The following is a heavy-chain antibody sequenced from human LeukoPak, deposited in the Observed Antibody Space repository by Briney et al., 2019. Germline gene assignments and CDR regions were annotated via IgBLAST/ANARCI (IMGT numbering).Heavy chain of an antibody. CDR1: GFTFSSYW. V-gene: IGHV3-7*01. CDR2: IKQDGSER. Sequence: GGSLRLSCAASGFTFSSYWMSWVRQAPGKGLEWVANIKQDGSERYYVDSVKGRFTISRDNAENSLYLQMNSLRAEDTAVYYCAREGAVIRGVIAYWGQGTLVTVSS. CDR3: AREGAVIRGVIAY. D-gene: IGHD3-10*01. J-gene: IGHJ4*02.